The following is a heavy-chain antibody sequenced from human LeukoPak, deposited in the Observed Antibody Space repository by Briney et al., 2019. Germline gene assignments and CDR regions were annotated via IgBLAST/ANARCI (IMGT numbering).Heavy chain of an antibody. CDR1: GGSFSGYY. CDR2: INHSGST. CDR3: ARGRLKGFDP. D-gene: IGHD5/OR15-5a*01. J-gene: IGHJ5*02. Sequence: ASETLSLTCAVYGGSFSGYYWSWIRQPPGKGLEWIGEINHSGSTNYNPSLKSRVTISVDTSKNQFSLKLSSVTAADTAVYYCARGRLKGFDPRGQGTLVTVSS. V-gene: IGHV4-34*01.